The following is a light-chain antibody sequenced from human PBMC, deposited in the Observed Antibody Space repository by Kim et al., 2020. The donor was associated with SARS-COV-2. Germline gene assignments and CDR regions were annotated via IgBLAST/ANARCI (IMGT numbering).Light chain of an antibody. V-gene: IGLV2-23*02. Sequence: GQSITSACTGTSSDVGSYNPVSWYQQHPGKAPKLMIYEVSKRPSGVSNRFSGSKSGNTASLTISGLQAEDEADYYCCSYAGSSTWVFGGGTQLTVL. J-gene: IGLJ3*02. CDR1: SSDVGSYNP. CDR2: EVS. CDR3: CSYAGSSTWV.